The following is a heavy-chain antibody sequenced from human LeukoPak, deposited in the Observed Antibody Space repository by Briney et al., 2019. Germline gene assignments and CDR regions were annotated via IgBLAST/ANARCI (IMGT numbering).Heavy chain of an antibody. CDR3: VTRDGVSSGFFNLDY. CDR2: INTNTGNP. D-gene: IGHD3-22*01. CDR1: GYTLTSYY. V-gene: IGHV7-4-1*02. J-gene: IGHJ4*02. Sequence: ASVKVSCKASGYTLTSYYLHWVRQAPGQGLEWMGWINTNTGNPTYAQGFTGRFVFSLDTSVSTAYLQISSLKAEDTAVYYCVTRDGVSSGFFNLDYWGQGTLVTVSS.